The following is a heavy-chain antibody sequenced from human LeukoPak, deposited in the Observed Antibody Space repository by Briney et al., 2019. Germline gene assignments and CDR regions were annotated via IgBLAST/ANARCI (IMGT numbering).Heavy chain of an antibody. J-gene: IGHJ4*02. V-gene: IGHV4-34*01. CDR3: ARGVTTVTTSQYYFDY. CDR2: INHSGST. D-gene: IGHD4-17*01. CDR1: GGSFSGYY. Sequence: PSETLSLTCAVYGGSFSGYYWSWIRQPPGKGLEWIGEINHSGSTNYNPSLKSRVTISVGTSKNQFSLKLSSVTAADTAVYYCARGVTTVTTSQYYFDYWGQGTLVTVSS.